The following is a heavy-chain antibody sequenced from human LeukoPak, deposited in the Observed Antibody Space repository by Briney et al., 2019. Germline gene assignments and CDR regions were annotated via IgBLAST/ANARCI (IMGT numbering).Heavy chain of an antibody. V-gene: IGHV4-59*11. CDR1: DDSFSSHY. Sequence: SETLSLTCEVSDDSFSSHYWTWIRQPPGKGLEWIGYISHIGSTSHNPSLKSRVTISIDTSKNQFSLKLSSVTAADTAVYYCARDLVTVTKGFDIWGQGTMVTVSS. D-gene: IGHD4-17*01. CDR2: ISHIGST. CDR3: ARDLVTVTKGFDI. J-gene: IGHJ3*02.